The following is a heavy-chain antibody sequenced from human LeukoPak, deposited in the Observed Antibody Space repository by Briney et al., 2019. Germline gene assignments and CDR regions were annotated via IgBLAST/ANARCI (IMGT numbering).Heavy chain of an antibody. CDR1: VGTFSSYA. J-gene: IGHJ4*02. CDR2: IIPILGIA. Sequence: ASVKVSCKASVGTFSSYAISWVRQAPGQGLEWMGRIIPILGIANYAQKFQGRVTITADKSTSTAYMELSSLRSEDTAVYYCARDRGWSDEVGYFDYWGQGTLVTVSS. D-gene: IGHD2-15*01. CDR3: ARDRGWSDEVGYFDY. V-gene: IGHV1-69*04.